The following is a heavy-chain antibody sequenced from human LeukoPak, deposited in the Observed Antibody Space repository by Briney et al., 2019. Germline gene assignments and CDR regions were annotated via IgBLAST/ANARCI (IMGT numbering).Heavy chain of an antibody. D-gene: IGHD6-19*01. CDR1: GFTFSSYS. J-gene: IGHJ4*02. CDR3: AKAGAVAGTDY. Sequence: PGGSLRLSCAASGFTFSSYSMNWVRQAPGKGLEWVAVISYDGSNKYYADSVKGRFTISRDNSKNTLYLQMNSLRAEDTAVYYCAKAGAVAGTDYWGQGTLVTVSS. CDR2: ISYDGSNK. V-gene: IGHV3-30*18.